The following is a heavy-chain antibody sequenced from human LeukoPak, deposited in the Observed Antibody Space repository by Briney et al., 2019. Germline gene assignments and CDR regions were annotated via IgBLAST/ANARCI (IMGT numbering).Heavy chain of an antibody. CDR2: INHSGST. Sequence: SETLSLTCTVSDGSISNYYWNWIRQSPGKGLEWIGEINHSGSTNYNPSLKSRVTISLDTSRNQFSLKLNSVTAADTAVYYCAKSNGYGLVDIWGQGTMVTVSS. D-gene: IGHD3-10*01. CDR3: AKSNGYGLVDI. V-gene: IGHV4-34*01. J-gene: IGHJ3*02. CDR1: DGSISNYY.